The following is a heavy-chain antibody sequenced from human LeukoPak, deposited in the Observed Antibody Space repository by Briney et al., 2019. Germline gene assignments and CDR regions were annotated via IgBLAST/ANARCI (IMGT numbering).Heavy chain of an antibody. CDR3: ARWCSSTSCYIYYMDV. CDR1: GFTFSSYS. CDR2: ISSSSSYI. J-gene: IGHJ6*03. D-gene: IGHD2-2*02. Sequence: PGGSPRLSCAASGFTFSSYSMNWVRQAPGKGLEWVSSISSSSSYIYYADSVKGRFTISRDNAKNSLYLQMNSLRAEDTAVYYCARWCSSTSCYIYYMDVWGKGTTVTVSS. V-gene: IGHV3-21*01.